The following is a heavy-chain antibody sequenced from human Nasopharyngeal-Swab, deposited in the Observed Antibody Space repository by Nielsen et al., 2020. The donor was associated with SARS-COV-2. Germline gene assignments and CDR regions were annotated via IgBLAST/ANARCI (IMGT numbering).Heavy chain of an antibody. D-gene: IGHD2-15*01. J-gene: IGHJ3*01. CDR3: TRDSNHFHSGGQYLGGGPTTGFDV. Sequence: ASVKVSCKASGYTFKDYGVHWVRQAPGQGLEWMGWISGYNGNTIYAPKFRPRVTVTSDTSTSTAYMELWTLTSDDAAVYFCTRDSNHFHSGGQYLGGGPTTGFDVWGQGTLLTVSS. V-gene: IGHV1-18*01. CDR1: GYTFKDYG. CDR2: ISGYNGNT.